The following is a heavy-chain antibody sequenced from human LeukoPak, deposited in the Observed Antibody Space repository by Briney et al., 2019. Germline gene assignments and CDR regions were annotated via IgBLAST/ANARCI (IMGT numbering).Heavy chain of an antibody. Sequence: ASVKVSCKASGGTFSSYAISWVRQAPGQGLEWMGGIIPIFGTANYAQKFQGRVTITTDESTSTAYMELSSLRFEDTAVYYCARGIPSEYFQHWGQGTLVTVSS. V-gene: IGHV1-69*05. CDR1: GGTFSSYA. CDR2: IIPIFGTA. CDR3: ARGIPSEYFQH. D-gene: IGHD2-21*01. J-gene: IGHJ1*01.